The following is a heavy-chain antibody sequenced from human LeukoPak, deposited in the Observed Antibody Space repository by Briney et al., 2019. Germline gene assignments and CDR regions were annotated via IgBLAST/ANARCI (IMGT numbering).Heavy chain of an antibody. J-gene: IGHJ5*02. Sequence: SVKVSCKASGDTFSSYAISWVRQAPGQGLEWMGVIIPIFGTANYTQKFQGRVTITADESTSTAYMELSSLRSEDTAVYYCARVRPTGTIPHNWFDPWGQGTLVTVSS. CDR2: IIPIFGTA. D-gene: IGHD1-1*01. CDR1: GDTFSSYA. V-gene: IGHV1-69*01. CDR3: ARVRPTGTIPHNWFDP.